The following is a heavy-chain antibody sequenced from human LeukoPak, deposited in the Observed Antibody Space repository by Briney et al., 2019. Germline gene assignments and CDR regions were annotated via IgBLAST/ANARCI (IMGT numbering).Heavy chain of an antibody. J-gene: IGHJ4*02. CDR2: IKSKTDGGTT. CDR1: GFTFSNAW. V-gene: IGHV3-15*01. CDR3: TTIVATIWIEDY. Sequence: PGGSLRLSCAASGFTFSNAWMSWVRQAPGKGLEWVGRIKSKTDGGTTDYAAPVKGRFTISRDDSKNTLYLQMNSLETEDTAVYYCTTIVATIWIEDYWGQGTLVTVSS. D-gene: IGHD5-12*01.